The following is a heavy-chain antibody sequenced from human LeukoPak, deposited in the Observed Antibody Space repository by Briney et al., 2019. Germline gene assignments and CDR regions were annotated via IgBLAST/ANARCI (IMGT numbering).Heavy chain of an antibody. CDR2: IRNDGTKK. J-gene: IGHJ4*02. D-gene: IGHD1-26*01. CDR3: AREEQVGATKGGPFDY. V-gene: IGHV3-30*02. Sequence: PGGSLRLSCAASGFTFSTSGMHWVRQSPGKGLDWVAFIRNDGTKKNYADSVKGRFTISRDNSKNTLYLQMNSLRAEDTAVYYCAREEQVGATKGGPFDYWGQGTLVTVSS. CDR1: GFTFSTSG.